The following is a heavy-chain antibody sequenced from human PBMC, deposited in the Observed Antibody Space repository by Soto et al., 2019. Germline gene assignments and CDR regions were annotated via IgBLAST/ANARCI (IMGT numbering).Heavy chain of an antibody. CDR2: IKTKSVGGTT. V-gene: IGHV3-15*01. J-gene: IGHJ5*02. D-gene: IGHD2-15*01. CDR1: GFSFSNVW. Sequence: EVQLVESGGGLVQPGGSLTLSCAASGFSFSNVWMSWVRQAPGKGLEWVGHIKTKSVGGTTDYAAPVKGRFTISRDDSTDTLYLQMTSLKTDSTAVYYCTTYSTQTFCDGGPCYSVQTKTHDPWGQGILVTVSS. CDR3: TTYSTQTFCDGGPCYSVQTKTHDP.